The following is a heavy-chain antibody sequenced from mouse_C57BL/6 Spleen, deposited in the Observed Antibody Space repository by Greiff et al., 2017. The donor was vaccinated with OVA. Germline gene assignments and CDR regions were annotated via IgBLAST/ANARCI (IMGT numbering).Heavy chain of an antibody. J-gene: IGHJ2*01. V-gene: IGHV5-12*01. CDR1: GFTFSDYY. D-gene: IGHD2-4*01. Sequence: EVQRVESGGGLVQPGGSLKLSCAASGFTFSDYYMYWVRQTPEKRLEWVAYISNGGGSTYYPDTVKGRFTISRDNAKNTLYLQMSRLKSEDTAMYYCARRHDYDGGFDYWGQGTTLTVSS. CDR3: ARRHDYDGGFDY. CDR2: ISNGGGST.